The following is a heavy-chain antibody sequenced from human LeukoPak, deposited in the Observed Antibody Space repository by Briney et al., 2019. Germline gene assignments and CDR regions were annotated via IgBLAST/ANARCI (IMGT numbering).Heavy chain of an antibody. V-gene: IGHV3-7*01. CDR1: GFTFSSYW. CDR2: IKQDGSEK. J-gene: IGHJ4*02. Sequence: GGSLRLSCAASGFTFSSYWMSWVRQAPGKGLEWVAIIKQDGSEKYYVDSVKGRFTISRDNAKNSLYLQMNSLRAEDTAVYYCAKLYSGYSGYDLDYWGQGTLVTVSS. CDR3: AKLYSGYSGYDLDY. D-gene: IGHD5-12*01.